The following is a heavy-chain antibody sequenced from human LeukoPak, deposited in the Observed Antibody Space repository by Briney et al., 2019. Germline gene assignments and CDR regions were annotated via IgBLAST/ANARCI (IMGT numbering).Heavy chain of an antibody. CDR3: AKDSRYSGYDWEFDY. D-gene: IGHD5-12*01. V-gene: IGHV3-30*02. CDR1: GFTFSTYA. J-gene: IGHJ4*02. Sequence: PGGTLRLSCAASGFTFSTYAMSWVRQAPGKGLEWVAFIRYDGSNKYYADSVKGRFTISRDNSKNTLYLQMNSLRAEDTAVYYCAKDSRYSGYDWEFDYWGQGTLVTVSS. CDR2: IRYDGSNK.